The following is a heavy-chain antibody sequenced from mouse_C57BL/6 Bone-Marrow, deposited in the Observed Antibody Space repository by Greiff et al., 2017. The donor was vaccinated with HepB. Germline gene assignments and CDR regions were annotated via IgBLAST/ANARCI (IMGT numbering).Heavy chain of an antibody. V-gene: IGHV1-18*01. Sequence: EVQVVESGPELVKPGASVKIPCKASGYTFTDYNMDWVKQSHGKSLEWIGDINPNNGGTIYNQKFKGKATLTVDKSSSTAYMELRSLTSEDTAVYYCARRASYVDYWGQGTTLTVSS. J-gene: IGHJ2*01. D-gene: IGHD3-1*01. CDR2: INPNNGGT. CDR1: GYTFTDYN. CDR3: ARRASYVDY.